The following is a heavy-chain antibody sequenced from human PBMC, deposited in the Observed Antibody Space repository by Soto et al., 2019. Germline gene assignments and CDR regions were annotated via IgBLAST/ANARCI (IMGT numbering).Heavy chain of an antibody. Sequence: SETLSLTCAVYGGSFSGYYWSWIRQPPGKGLEWIGEINHSGSTNYNPSLKSRVTISVDTSKNQFSLKLSSVTAADTAVYYCARGIQLWHNYYYYGMDVWGQGTTVTVSS. CDR1: GGSFSGYY. D-gene: IGHD5-18*01. J-gene: IGHJ6*02. CDR2: INHSGST. V-gene: IGHV4-34*01. CDR3: ARGIQLWHNYYYYGMDV.